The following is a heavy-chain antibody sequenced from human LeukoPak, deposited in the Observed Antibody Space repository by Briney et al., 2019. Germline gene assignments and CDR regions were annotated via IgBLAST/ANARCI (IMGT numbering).Heavy chain of an antibody. CDR1: GFTFSSYA. Sequence: GGSLRLSCAASGFTFSSYAMHWVRQAPGKGLEWVAVISYDGSNKYYADSVKGRFTISRDNSKNTLYLQMNSLRAEDTAVYYCAKAWGQWGTGEYYFDYWGQGTLVTVSS. D-gene: IGHD3-16*01. CDR2: ISYDGSNK. J-gene: IGHJ4*02. CDR3: AKAWGQWGTGEYYFDY. V-gene: IGHV3-30-3*01.